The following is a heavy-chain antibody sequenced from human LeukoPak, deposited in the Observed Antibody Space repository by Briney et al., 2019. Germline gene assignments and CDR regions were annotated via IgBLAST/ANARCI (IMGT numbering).Heavy chain of an antibody. CDR3: AKKRKTGDMSGSFAY. V-gene: IGHV3-23*01. CDR2: LSSGGGST. Sequence: GGSLRLSCAASGFTFSSHAMSWVPQAPGKGLEWVSALSSGGGSTYYADSVKGRFTISRDNSKNTLYLQMNSLRAEDTAVYYCAKKRKTGDMSGSFAYWGLGTLVTVSS. CDR1: GFTFSSHA. J-gene: IGHJ4*02. D-gene: IGHD3-22*01.